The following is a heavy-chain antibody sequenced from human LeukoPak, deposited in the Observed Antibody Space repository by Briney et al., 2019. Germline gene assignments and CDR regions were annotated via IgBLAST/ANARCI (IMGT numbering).Heavy chain of an antibody. CDR1: GGSISSGSYY. D-gene: IGHD2-8*01. CDR2: IYNSGST. J-gene: IGHJ3*02. CDR3: ARDPVAPRCTNGVCYGAFDI. Sequence: SETLSLTCTVSGGSISSGSYYWSWIRQPAGKGLEWIGRIYNSGSTNYNPSLKSRVTISGDTSKSQFSLKLSSVTAADTAVYYCARDPVAPRCTNGVCYGAFDIWGQGTMATVSS. V-gene: IGHV4-61*02.